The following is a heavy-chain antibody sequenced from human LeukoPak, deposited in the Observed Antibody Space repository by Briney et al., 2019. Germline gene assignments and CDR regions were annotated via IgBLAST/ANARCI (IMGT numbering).Heavy chain of an antibody. CDR2: IKHDGSDK. D-gene: IGHD3-22*01. CDR1: GFTFSYYW. V-gene: IGHV3-7*05. CDR3: ARNRGGGSGYSDY. Sequence: GGSLRLSCAASGFTFSYYWMGWVRQAPGKGLEWVAMIKHDGSDKYYVDSVKGRFTVSKDNAKNSLYLQMNSLRAEDTAVYYCARNRGGGSGYSDYWGQGTLVTVSS. J-gene: IGHJ4*02.